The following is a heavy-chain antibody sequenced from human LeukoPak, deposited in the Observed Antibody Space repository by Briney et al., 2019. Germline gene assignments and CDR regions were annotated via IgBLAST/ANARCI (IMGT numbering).Heavy chain of an antibody. CDR3: AKDQTSTGNWLDP. J-gene: IGHJ5*02. CDR2: ISGSGGGT. CDR1: GFTFSSYA. D-gene: IGHD1-14*01. V-gene: IGHV3-23*01. Sequence: GGSLRLSCAASGFTFSSYAMSWVRQAPGKGLEWVSGISGSGGGTYYADSVKGRFTISRDNSKNMVYLQMNSLRAEDTAVYYCAKDQTSTGNWLDPWGQGTLVTVSS.